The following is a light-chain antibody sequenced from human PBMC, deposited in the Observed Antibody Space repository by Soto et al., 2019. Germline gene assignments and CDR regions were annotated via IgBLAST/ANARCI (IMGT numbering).Light chain of an antibody. V-gene: IGLV1-44*01. CDR1: SSNIRTNT. CDR3: AAWDDSLNGWV. Sequence: QSVLAQPPSASGTPGQRVTISCSGSSSNIRTNTVNWYHQLPGTAPKLLIYSNNQRPSGVPDRFSGSKSGTSASLAISGPQSEDEADYYCAAWDDSLNGWVFGGGTKLTVL. CDR2: SNN. J-gene: IGLJ3*02.